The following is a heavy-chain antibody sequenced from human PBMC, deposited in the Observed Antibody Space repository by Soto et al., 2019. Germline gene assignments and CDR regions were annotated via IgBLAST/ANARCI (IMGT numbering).Heavy chain of an antibody. CDR3: ARGRVGFDY. CDR1: GGSFSGYY. J-gene: IGHJ4*02. Sequence: SETLSLTCAVYGGSFSGYYWNWIRQPPGKGLEWIGEINHSGSTNYNPSLKSRVTISVDTSKNQFSLKLSSVTAADTAVYYCARGRVGFDYWGQGTLVTVSS. D-gene: IGHD2-15*01. V-gene: IGHV4-34*01. CDR2: INHSGST.